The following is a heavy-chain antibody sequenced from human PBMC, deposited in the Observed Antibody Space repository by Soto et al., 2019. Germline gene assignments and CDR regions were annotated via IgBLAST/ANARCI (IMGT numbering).Heavy chain of an antibody. D-gene: IGHD3-3*01. J-gene: IGHJ4*02. CDR3: ARGGWRQIDY. CDR2: IYYSGST. V-gene: IGHV4-59*08. Sequence: QVQLQESGPGLVKPSETLSLTCSVSGGSIGSYYWSWIRQSPGKGLEWIGYIYYSGSTNYNPSLKSRVTISVDTSKNPSSLKLSSVTAGDTAVYYCARGGWRQIDYWGQGTRVTVSS. CDR1: GGSIGSYY.